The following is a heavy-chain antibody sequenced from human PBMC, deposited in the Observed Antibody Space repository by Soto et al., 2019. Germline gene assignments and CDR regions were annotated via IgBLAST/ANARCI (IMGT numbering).Heavy chain of an antibody. Sequence: QVQLVQSGAEVKKPGASVKVSCKASGYSFTTYGISWVRQAPGQGLEWMGWISDYNGNTNYEKKFQGRVTMTTDTSTRTAYMELTSLTSDDTAVYYCARGGHVVVVTAALDYWGQGTLVTVSS. J-gene: IGHJ4*02. V-gene: IGHV1-18*01. CDR2: ISDYNGNT. D-gene: IGHD2-21*02. CDR3: ARGGHVVVVTAALDY. CDR1: GYSFTTYG.